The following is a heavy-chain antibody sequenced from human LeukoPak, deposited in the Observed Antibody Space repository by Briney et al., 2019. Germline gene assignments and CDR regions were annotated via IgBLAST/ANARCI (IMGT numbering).Heavy chain of an antibody. D-gene: IGHD5-18*01. CDR3: ARSGYSYGADSLDI. CDR1: GGSISSYY. V-gene: IGHV4-59*01. CDR2: IYYSGST. Sequence: SETLSLTCTVSGGSISSYYWSWIRQPPGKGLEWIGYIYYSGSTNYNPSLKSRVTISVDTSKNQFSLKLSPLTAADTAVYYCARSGYSYGADSLDIWGQGTMVTVSS. J-gene: IGHJ3*02.